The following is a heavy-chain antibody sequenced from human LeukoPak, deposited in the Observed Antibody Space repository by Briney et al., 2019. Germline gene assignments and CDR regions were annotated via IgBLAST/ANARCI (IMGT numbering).Heavy chain of an antibody. Sequence: PGGSLRLSCAASGFTVSSNYMSWVRQAPGKGLEWVSSISGSGDNTYYADSVRGRFTISRDNSKSTLYLQMNSLRAEDTAVYYCAKVDLRINMIVAYVGYFDYWGQGTLVTVSS. V-gene: IGHV3-23*01. CDR1: GFTVSSNY. CDR3: AKVDLRINMIVAYVGYFDY. J-gene: IGHJ4*02. CDR2: ISGSGDNT. D-gene: IGHD3-22*01.